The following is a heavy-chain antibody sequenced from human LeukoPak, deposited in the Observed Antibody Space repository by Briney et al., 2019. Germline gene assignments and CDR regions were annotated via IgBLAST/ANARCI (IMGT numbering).Heavy chain of an antibody. D-gene: IGHD4-17*01. CDR3: ARRGGKDYGGYVLYYYYMDV. V-gene: IGHV1-69*05. CDR2: IIPIFGTA. Sequence: ASVKVSCKASGGTFSSYAISWVRQAPGQGLEWMGGIIPIFGTADYAQKFQGRVTMTRNTSISTAYMELRSLRSDDTAVYYCARRGGKDYGGYVLYYYYMDVWGKGSTVTVSS. CDR1: GGTFSSYA. J-gene: IGHJ6*03.